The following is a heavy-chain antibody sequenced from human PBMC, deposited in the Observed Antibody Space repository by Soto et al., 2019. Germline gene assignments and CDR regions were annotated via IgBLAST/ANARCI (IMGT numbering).Heavy chain of an antibody. V-gene: IGHV4-38-2*02. CDR3: ARGMNPQDY. J-gene: IGHJ4*02. CDR2: IYHSGTT. D-gene: IGHD6-13*01. Sequence: SETLSLTCTVSGGSISSGFYWGWVRQPPGKGVEWIGAIYHSGTTYFNPSLKSRVTMAIDTSKNQFSLSLASVAAADTAMYYCARGMNPQDYWGQGTLVTVSS. CDR1: GGSISSGFY.